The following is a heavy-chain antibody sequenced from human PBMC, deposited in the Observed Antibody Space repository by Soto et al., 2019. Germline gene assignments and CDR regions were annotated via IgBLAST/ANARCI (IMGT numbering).Heavy chain of an antibody. V-gene: IGHV4-59*01. CDR2: IYYSGST. CDR1: GGSISSYY. CDR3: ARAPDYYDSSGYYFGWFDP. D-gene: IGHD3-22*01. Sequence: SETLSLTCTVSGGSISSYYWSWIRQPPGKGLEWIGYIYYSGSTNYNPSLKSRVTISVDTSKNQFSLKLSSVTAADTAVYYCARAPDYYDSSGYYFGWFDPWGQGTLVTVSS. J-gene: IGHJ5*02.